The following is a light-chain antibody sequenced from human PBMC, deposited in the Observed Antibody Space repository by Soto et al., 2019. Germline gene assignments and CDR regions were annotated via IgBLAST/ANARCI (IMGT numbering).Light chain of an antibody. V-gene: IGKV3-15*01. J-gene: IGKJ1*01. CDR2: DAS. CDR3: QQYNAWPRT. Sequence: EIVFTQSPGTLSLSPGERATLSCRASQSVSSYLAWYQQKPGQAPRLLIFDASTRATGIPARFSGSGSGTEFTLTITSLQSEDFAVYYCQQYNAWPRTFGQGTKVDIK. CDR1: QSVSSY.